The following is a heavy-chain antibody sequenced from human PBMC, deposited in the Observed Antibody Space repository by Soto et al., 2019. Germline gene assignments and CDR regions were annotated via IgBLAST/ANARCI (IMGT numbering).Heavy chain of an antibody. D-gene: IGHD3-16*01. J-gene: IGHJ4*02. CDR1: GGSISSGGYY. V-gene: IGHV4-31*03. CDR2: IYYSGST. Sequence: SETLSLTCTVSGGSISSGGYYWSWIRQHPGKGLEWIGYIYYSGSTYYNPSLKSRVTISVDTSKNQFSLKLSSVTAADTAVYYCARQTITFGGVAFDYWGQGTLVTVSS. CDR3: ARQTITFGGVAFDY.